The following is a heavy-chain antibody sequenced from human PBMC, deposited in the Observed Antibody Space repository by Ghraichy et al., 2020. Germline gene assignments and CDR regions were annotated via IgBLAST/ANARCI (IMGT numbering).Heavy chain of an antibody. CDR2: IYVGDFDT. Sequence: GESLNISCKGFGYTFSTHWIAWVRQRPGKGLEWMGIIYVGDFDTKYSPSFQGPVTISADKSTSTAYLQWSSLTASDTAIYYCARHDPRFRGYAMDVWGQGTTVTVSS. V-gene: IGHV5-51*01. CDR1: GYTFSTHW. CDR3: ARHDPRFRGYAMDV. J-gene: IGHJ6*02. D-gene: IGHD2-2*01.